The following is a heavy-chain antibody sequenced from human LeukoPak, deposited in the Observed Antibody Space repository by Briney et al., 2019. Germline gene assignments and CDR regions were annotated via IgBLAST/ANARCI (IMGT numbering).Heavy chain of an antibody. V-gene: IGHV3-23*01. D-gene: IGHD6-13*01. CDR2: ISGSGGST. CDR3: AKGLTGYSSSWVDY. J-gene: IGHJ4*02. Sequence: GSLRLSCAASGFTFSSYAMSWVRQAPGKGLEWVSAISGSGGSTYYADSVKGRFTISRDNSKNTLYLQMNSLRAEDTAVYYCAKGLTGYSSSWVDYWGQGTLVTVSS. CDR1: GFTFSSYA.